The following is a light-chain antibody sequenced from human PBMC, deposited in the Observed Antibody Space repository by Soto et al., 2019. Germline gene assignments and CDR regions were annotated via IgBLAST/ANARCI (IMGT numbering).Light chain of an antibody. V-gene: IGKV1-5*01. CDR1: QSVSNW. CDR3: QQYTGYST. Sequence: DIQMTQSPSTLSASVGDRVTITCRASQSVSNWLAWYQQKPGKAPTLLIYDVSRLETGVPSRFSGSGSGTEFTLTINSLQPEDFATYYCQQYTGYSTFGQGTKVDIK. CDR2: DVS. J-gene: IGKJ1*01.